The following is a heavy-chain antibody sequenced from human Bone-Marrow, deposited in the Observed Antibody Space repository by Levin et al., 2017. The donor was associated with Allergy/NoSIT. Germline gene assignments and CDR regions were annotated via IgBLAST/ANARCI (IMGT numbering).Heavy chain of an antibody. Sequence: PGGSLRLSCTASGFTFDAYTMHWVRQVPTKSLEWISLISWDSTSRHYADSVKGRFTISRDNSKKSLYLQMIGLRAEDTAFYYCAKEGGRIWFDSWGQGTPVTVSS. J-gene: IGHJ5*01. V-gene: IGHV3-43*01. CDR2: ISWDSTSR. CDR1: GFTFDAYT. CDR3: AKEGGRIWFDS. D-gene: IGHD2-15*01.